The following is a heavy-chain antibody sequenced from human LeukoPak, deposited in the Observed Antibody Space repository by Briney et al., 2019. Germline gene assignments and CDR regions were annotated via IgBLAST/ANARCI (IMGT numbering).Heavy chain of an antibody. J-gene: IGHJ6*03. D-gene: IGHD6-13*01. CDR3: ARHGGSSWSHYYYMDV. CDR1: GGSFSGYY. Sequence: TASETLSLTCAVYGGSFSGYYWSWIRQPPGKGLEWIGEINHSGSTNYNPSLKSRVTISVDTSKNQFSLKLSSVTAADTAVYYCARHGGSSWSHYYYMDVWGKGTTVTISS. V-gene: IGHV4-34*01. CDR2: INHSGST.